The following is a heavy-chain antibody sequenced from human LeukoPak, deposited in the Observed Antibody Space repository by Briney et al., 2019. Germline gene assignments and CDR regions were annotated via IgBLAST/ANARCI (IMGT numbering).Heavy chain of an antibody. J-gene: IGHJ4*02. CDR1: GDSISGYF. Sequence: SETLSLTCTVSGDSISGYFWSWIRQPAGKALEWIGRMHADGDSNYNPSLKSRITLSFDTPENQFSLTLTSVTAADTAVYFCARAPSGCGGTCAFDSWGQGTLVTVSS. V-gene: IGHV4-4*07. CDR3: ARAPSGCGGTCAFDS. D-gene: IGHD2-15*01. CDR2: MHADGDS.